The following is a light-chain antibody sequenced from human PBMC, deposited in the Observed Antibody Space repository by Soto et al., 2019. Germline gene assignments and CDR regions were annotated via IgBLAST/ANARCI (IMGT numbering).Light chain of an antibody. J-gene: IGKJ2*01. V-gene: IGKV3-15*01. CDR2: GAS. Sequence: EVVLTQSPATLSLSPGDRATLSCRASQSVSSNLAWYQQKPGQSPRLLIYGASTRATGVPPRFSGSRSVTEFTLTISAVQSEDFAVYYCQQYYNWPPYTFGQGTKLDFK. CDR1: QSVSSN. CDR3: QQYYNWPPYT.